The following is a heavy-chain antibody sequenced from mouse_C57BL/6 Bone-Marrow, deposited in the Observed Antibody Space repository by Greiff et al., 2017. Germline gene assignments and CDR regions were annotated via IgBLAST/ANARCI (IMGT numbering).Heavy chain of an antibody. J-gene: IGHJ4*01. CDR1: GFTFSDYG. CDR3: ARTTTVVATRYAMDY. CDR2: ISSGSSTI. V-gene: IGHV5-17*01. D-gene: IGHD1-1*01. Sequence: EVQGVESGGGLVKPGGSLKLSCAASGFTFSDYGMHWVRQAPEKGLEWVAYISSGSSTIYYADTVKGRFPISRDHAKNTLFLQMTSLMSEDTAMYYCARTTTVVATRYAMDYWGQGTSVTVSS.